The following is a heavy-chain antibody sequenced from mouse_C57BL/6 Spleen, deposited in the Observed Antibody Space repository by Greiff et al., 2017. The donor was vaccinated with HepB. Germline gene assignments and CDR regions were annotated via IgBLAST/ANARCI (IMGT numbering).Heavy chain of an antibody. CDR2: IRNKANGYTT. V-gene: IGHV7-3*01. CDR3: ARSNWDPFDY. Sequence: DVMLVESGGGLVQPGGSLSLSCAASGFTFTDYYMSWVRQPPGKALEWLGFIRNKANGYTTEYSASVKGRFTISRDNSQSILYLQMNALRAEDSATYYCARSNWDPFDYWGQGTTLTVSS. D-gene: IGHD4-1*02. J-gene: IGHJ2*01. CDR1: GFTFTDYY.